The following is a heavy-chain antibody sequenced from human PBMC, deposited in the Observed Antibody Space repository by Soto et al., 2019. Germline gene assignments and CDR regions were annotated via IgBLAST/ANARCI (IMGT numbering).Heavy chain of an antibody. CDR2: IIPIFGTV. J-gene: IGHJ3*02. Sequence: QVQLVQSGAEVKKPGSSVTVSCKASGGTFSSYAISWVRQAPGQGLEWMGGIIPIFGTVNYAQQFQGRVTITADESTSTAYMQRSSLISEDTAVYYCARVVGATTAVAFDICGQGTMVTVSS. CDR3: ARVVGATTAVAFDI. CDR1: GGTFSSYA. D-gene: IGHD1-26*01. V-gene: IGHV1-69*01.